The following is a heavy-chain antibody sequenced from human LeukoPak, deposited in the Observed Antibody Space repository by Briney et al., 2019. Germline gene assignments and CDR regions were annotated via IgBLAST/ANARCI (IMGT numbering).Heavy chain of an antibody. D-gene: IGHD3-10*01. CDR3: AGLGIGVFRGFDY. CDR1: GFTFSSNV. Sequence: GGSLRLSCAASGFTFSSNVMSWVRQAPGKGLEWVSSISSSGGSTYYADSVKGRFTISRDNSKNTLYLQMNSLGAEDTAVYYCAGLGIGVFRGFDYWAREPWSPSPQ. CDR2: ISSSGGST. J-gene: IGHJ4*02. V-gene: IGHV3-23*01.